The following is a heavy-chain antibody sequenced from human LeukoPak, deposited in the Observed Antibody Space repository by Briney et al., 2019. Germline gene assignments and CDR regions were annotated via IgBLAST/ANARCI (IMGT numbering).Heavy chain of an antibody. J-gene: IGHJ6*02. CDR3: AREGYSYGSHYYYGMDV. V-gene: IGHV1-69*04. Sequence: SVKVSCKASGGTFSSYAISWVRQAPGQGLEWMGRIIPILGIANYAQKFQGRVTITADKSMSTAYMELSSLRSEDTAVYYCAREGYSYGSHYYYGMDVWGQGATVTVSS. CDR2: IIPILGIA. CDR1: GGTFSSYA. D-gene: IGHD5-18*01.